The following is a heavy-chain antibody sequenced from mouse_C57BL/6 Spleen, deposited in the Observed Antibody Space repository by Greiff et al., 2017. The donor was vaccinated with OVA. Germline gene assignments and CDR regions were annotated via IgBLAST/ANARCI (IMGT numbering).Heavy chain of an antibody. J-gene: IGHJ2*01. CDR3: ARDGYYGSSDY. CDR1: GYTFTDYY. V-gene: IGHV1-26*01. D-gene: IGHD1-1*01. CDR2: INPNNGGT. Sequence: EVQLQQSGPELVKPGASVKISCKASGYTFTDYYMNWVKQSHGKSLEWIGDINPNNGGTSYNQKFKGKATLTVDKSSSTAYMELRSLTSEDSAVYYCARDGYYGSSDYWGQGTTLTVSS.